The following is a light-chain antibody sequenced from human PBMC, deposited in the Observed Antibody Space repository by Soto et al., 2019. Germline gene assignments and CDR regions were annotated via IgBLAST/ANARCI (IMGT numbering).Light chain of an antibody. CDR1: QSVSSSY. J-gene: IGKJ2*02. Sequence: EIVLTQSPGTLSLSPGERATLSCRASQSVSSSYLAWYQQKPGQAPRLLIYGASNRATDIPDRFSGSGSGTDFTLTISRLEPEDFAVYYCQQYGSLPRTFGQGTKVDIK. CDR3: QQYGSLPRT. CDR2: GAS. V-gene: IGKV3-20*01.